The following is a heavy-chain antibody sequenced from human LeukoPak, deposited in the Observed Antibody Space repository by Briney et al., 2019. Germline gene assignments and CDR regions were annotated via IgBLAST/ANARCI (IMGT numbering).Heavy chain of an antibody. Sequence: GGSLRLSCAASGFTFSDYYMSWIRRPPGKGLEWVSYISSSGSTIYYADSVKGRFTISRDNAKNSLYLQMNSLRAEDTAVYYCARGIAAAEYFDYWGQGTLVTVSS. CDR3: ARGIAAAEYFDY. V-gene: IGHV3-11*01. CDR2: ISSSGSTI. CDR1: GFTFSDYY. D-gene: IGHD6-13*01. J-gene: IGHJ4*02.